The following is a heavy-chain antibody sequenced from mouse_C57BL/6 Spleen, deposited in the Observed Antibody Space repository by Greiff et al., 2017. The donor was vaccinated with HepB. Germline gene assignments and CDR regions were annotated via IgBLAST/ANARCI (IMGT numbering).Heavy chain of an antibody. J-gene: IGHJ2*01. Sequence: EVQLQQSGPVLVKPGASVKMSCKASGYTFTDYYMNWVKQSHGKSLEWIGVINPYNGGTSYNQTFKGKATLTVDKSSSTSYMELNSLTSEDSAVYYCARTYGSSFLDYWGQGTTLTVSS. D-gene: IGHD1-1*01. V-gene: IGHV1-19*01. CDR3: ARTYGSSFLDY. CDR2: INPYNGGT. CDR1: GYTFTDYY.